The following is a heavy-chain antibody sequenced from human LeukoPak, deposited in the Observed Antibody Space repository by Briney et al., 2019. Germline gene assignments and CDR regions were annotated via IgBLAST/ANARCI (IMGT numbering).Heavy chain of an antibody. J-gene: IGHJ4*02. CDR3: AKDLGYYYGSGPTKDY. CDR1: GFTFSSYG. V-gene: IGHV3-30*18. CDR2: ISYDGSNK. Sequence: GGSLRLSCAASGFTFSSYGMHWVRQAPGKGLGWVAVISYDGSNKYYADSVEGRFTISRDNSKNTLYLQVNSLRAEDTAVYYCAKDLGYYYGSGPTKDYWGQGTLVTVSS. D-gene: IGHD3-10*01.